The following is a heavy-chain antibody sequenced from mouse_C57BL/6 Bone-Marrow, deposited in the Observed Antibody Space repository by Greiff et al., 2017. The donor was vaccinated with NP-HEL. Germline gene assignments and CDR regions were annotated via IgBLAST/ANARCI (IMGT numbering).Heavy chain of an antibody. Sequence: DVMLVESGGGLVKPGGSLKLSCAASGFTFSSYAMSWVRQTPEKRLEWVATISDGGSYTYYPDNVKGRFTISRDNAKNNLYLQMSQLKSEDTAMYYCARDPYYYGSSWFAYWGQGTLVTVSA. D-gene: IGHD1-1*01. CDR1: GFTFSSYA. CDR3: ARDPYYYGSSWFAY. J-gene: IGHJ3*01. CDR2: ISDGGSYT. V-gene: IGHV5-4*01.